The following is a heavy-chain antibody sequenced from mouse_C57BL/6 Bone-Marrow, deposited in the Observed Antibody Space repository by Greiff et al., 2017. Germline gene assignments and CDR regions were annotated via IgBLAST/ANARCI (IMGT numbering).Heavy chain of an antibody. V-gene: IGHV1-81*01. J-gene: IGHJ3*01. CDR3: AGSSGPAY. CDR2: IYPRSGNT. Sequence: QVQLQQSGAELARPGASVKLSCKASGYTFTSYGISWVKQRPGQGLEWIGEIYPRSGNTYYNEKFKGKDTLTADKSSSTAYMELRSLTSEDSAVYFCAGSSGPAYWGQGTLVTVSA. CDR1: GYTFTSYG. D-gene: IGHD3-2*02.